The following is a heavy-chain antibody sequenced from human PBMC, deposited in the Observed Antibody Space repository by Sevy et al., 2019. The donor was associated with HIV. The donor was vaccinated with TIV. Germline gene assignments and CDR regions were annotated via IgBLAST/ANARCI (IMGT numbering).Heavy chain of an antibody. J-gene: IGHJ4*02. CDR2: ISSSSSYI. V-gene: IGHV3-21*01. CDR3: VRGGGYGLTTPFDS. D-gene: IGHD5-12*01. CDR1: GFTFSSYS. Sequence: GGSLRRSCAASGFTFSSYSMNWVRQAPGKGLEWVSSISSSSSYIYYADRVKGRFTISSYNAKNSMYLQMNSLRAEDTAVYYCVRGGGYGLTTPFDSWGQGTLVTVSS.